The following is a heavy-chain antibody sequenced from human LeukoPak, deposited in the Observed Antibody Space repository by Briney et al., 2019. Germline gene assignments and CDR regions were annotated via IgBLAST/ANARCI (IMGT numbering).Heavy chain of an antibody. CDR2: IYTSGST. V-gene: IGHV4-4*09. Sequence: SETLSLTCTVSGGSISSYYWSWIRQPPGKGLEWIGYIYTSGSTNYNPSLKSRVTISVDTSKNQFSLKLSSVTAADTAVYYCARSKDYDSSGYYPDYFDYWGQGTLVTVSS. CDR1: GGSISSYY. CDR3: ARSKDYDSSGYYPDYFDY. D-gene: IGHD3-22*01. J-gene: IGHJ4*02.